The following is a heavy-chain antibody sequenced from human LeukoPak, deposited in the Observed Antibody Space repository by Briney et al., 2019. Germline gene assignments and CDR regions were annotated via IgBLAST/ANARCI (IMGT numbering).Heavy chain of an antibody. CDR2: VYYSGSP. J-gene: IGHJ5*02. CDR3: ARAGVGWGYCSSTSCNNWFDP. D-gene: IGHD2-2*01. V-gene: IGHV4-39*02. CDR1: GGSIINSNYY. Sequence: SETLSLTCTVSGGSIINSNYYWGWIRQPPGKGLEWIGSVYYSGSPYYNPSLESRVTMSVDTSENQFSLKLSSVTAADTAVYYCARAGVGWGYCSSTSCNNWFDPWGQGTLVTVSS.